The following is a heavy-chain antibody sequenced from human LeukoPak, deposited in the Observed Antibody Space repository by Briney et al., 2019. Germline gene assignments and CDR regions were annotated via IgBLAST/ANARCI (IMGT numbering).Heavy chain of an antibody. CDR1: SGSISSSGYY. D-gene: IGHD6-13*01. CDR3: ARLYSSSLGRVFDY. CDR2: IYYSGSP. V-gene: IGHV4-31*03. J-gene: IGHJ4*02. Sequence: PSQTLSLTCTVSSGSISSSGYYCSWIRQHPGKGLEWSGCIYYSGSPYYNPSLKSRVTISVDTSKNQFSLSLSSVTAADTAVYYCARLYSSSLGRVFDYWGQGTLVTVSS.